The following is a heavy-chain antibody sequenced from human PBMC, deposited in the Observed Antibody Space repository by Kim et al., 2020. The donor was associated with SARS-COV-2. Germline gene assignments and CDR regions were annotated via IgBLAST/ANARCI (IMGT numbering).Heavy chain of an antibody. Sequence: GGSLRLSCAASGFTFSSYSMNWVRQAPGKGLEWVSSISSSSSYIYYADSVKGRFTISRDNAKNSLYLQMNSLRAEDTAVYYCARDRGTGATVRFDPWGQGTLVTVSS. CDR3: ARDRGTGATVRFDP. CDR1: GFTFSSYS. D-gene: IGHD4-17*01. V-gene: IGHV3-21*01. CDR2: ISSSSSYI. J-gene: IGHJ5*02.